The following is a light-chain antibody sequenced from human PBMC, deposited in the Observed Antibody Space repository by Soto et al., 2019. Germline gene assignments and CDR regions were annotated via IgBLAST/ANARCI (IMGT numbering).Light chain of an antibody. CDR2: GAS. Sequence: EIVLTQSPGTLSLSPGERATLSCRASQSVSTSYLAWYQQKPGQAHRLLIYGASSRATGIPDRFSSSGSGTDFTITISRLEPEDFEVYYYQQYGSSLRWTFGQGTKVEIK. CDR1: QSVSTSY. V-gene: IGKV3-20*01. CDR3: QQYGSSLRWT. J-gene: IGKJ1*01.